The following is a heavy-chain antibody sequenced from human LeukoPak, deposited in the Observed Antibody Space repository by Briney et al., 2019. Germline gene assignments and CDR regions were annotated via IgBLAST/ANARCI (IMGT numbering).Heavy chain of an antibody. CDR2: IYYSGST. Sequence: SETLSLTCTVSGGSISSYYCSWIRQPPGKGLEWIGYIYYSGSTNYNPSLKSRVTISVDTSKNQFSLELSSVTAADTAVYYCARLGNWNEGLGFDPWGQGTLVTVSS. J-gene: IGHJ5*02. V-gene: IGHV4-59*08. D-gene: IGHD1-1*01. CDR3: ARLGNWNEGLGFDP. CDR1: GGSISSYY.